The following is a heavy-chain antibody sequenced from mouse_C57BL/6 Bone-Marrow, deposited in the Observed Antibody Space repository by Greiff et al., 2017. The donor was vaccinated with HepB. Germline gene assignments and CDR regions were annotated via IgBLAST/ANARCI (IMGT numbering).Heavy chain of an antibody. CDR1: GYTFTSYW. J-gene: IGHJ2*01. CDR3: ASVWLRRAYVDY. Sequence: QVQLQQPGPELVKPGASVKLSCKASGYTFTSYWMHWVKQRPGQGLEWIGHINPSNGGTNYNEKFKSKATLTVDKSSSTAYMQLSSLTSEDSAVYFRASVWLRRAYVDYWGQGTTLAVSS. D-gene: IGHD2-2*01. CDR2: INPSNGGT. V-gene: IGHV1-53*01.